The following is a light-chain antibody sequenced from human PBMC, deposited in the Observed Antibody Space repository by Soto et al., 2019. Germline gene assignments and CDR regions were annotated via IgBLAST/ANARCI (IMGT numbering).Light chain of an antibody. J-gene: IGLJ1*01. CDR2: EVS. CDR1: SSDVGNYKY. V-gene: IGLV2-14*01. CDR3: FSYTSSGTYV. Sequence: SVLTQPASVSGSPGQSITISCTGTSSDVGNYKYVSWYQQHPGKAPKLMIYEVSNRPSGVSNRFSGSKSGNTASLTISGRQAEDETDYYCFSYTSSGTYVFGTGTKVTVL.